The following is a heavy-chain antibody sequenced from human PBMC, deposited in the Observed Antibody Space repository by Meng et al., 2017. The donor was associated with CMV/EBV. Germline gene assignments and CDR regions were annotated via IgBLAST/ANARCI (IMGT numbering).Heavy chain of an antibody. CDR3: ANEYSSSSGPERTDY. CDR2: LRYDISNK. V-gene: IGHV3-30*02. CDR1: GFTLSSYG. D-gene: IGHD6-6*01. Sequence: GGSLRLSCAASGFTLSSYGMHWVRQAPGKGLEWVAFLRYDISNKFYADSVKGRFTISRDNSKNTLYLQMNSLRAEDTAVYYCANEYSSSSGPERTDYWGQGTLVTVSS. J-gene: IGHJ4*02.